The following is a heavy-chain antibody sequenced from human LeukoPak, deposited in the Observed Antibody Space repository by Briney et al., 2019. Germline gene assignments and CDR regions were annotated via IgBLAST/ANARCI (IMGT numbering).Heavy chain of an antibody. CDR3: ARLSRIAAAGAYSYHSMDV. J-gene: IGHJ6*02. D-gene: IGHD6-13*01. Sequence: NPSETPPLTCTVSGGSINSYYWSWIRQPPGKGLEWIGFVYYSGSINYNPSLKSRVTISVDTSNNQFSLKLSSVTAADTAVYYCARLSRIAAAGAYSYHSMDVWGQGTTVTVSS. CDR1: GGSINSYY. V-gene: IGHV4-59*13. CDR2: VYYSGSI.